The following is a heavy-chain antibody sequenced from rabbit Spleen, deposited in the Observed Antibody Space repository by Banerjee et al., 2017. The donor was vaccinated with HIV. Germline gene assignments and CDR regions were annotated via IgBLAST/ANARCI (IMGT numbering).Heavy chain of an antibody. CDR3: ARDTGNSYWSYGLGL. J-gene: IGHJ6*01. Sequence: EGSGEDLVKLGAPLPPTSIASGSSFSSRDYMCCVRQAPGKGLEWVACIDGGCSGFTYSAPWGEEGLICSNKTSTTVAVQITSLTVADAAAYFFARDTGNSYWSYGLGLWGPGTLVPVS. D-gene: IGHD8-1*01. V-gene: IGHV1S40*01. CDR1: GSSFSSRDY. CDR2: IDGGCSGFT.